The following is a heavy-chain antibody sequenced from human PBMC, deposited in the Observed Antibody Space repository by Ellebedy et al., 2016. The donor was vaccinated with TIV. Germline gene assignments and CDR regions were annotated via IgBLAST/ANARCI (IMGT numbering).Heavy chain of an antibody. J-gene: IGHJ3*02. CDR1: GGSISSGGYY. V-gene: IGHV4-31*03. CDR2: IYYSGST. D-gene: IGHD3-10*01. CDR3: ARERGTMVRGATVGGAFDI. Sequence: SETLSLXXTVSGGSISSGGYYWSWIRQHPGKGLEWIGYIYYSGSTYYNVSLKSRVTISVDTSKNQFSLKLSSVTAADTAVYYCARERGTMVRGATVGGAFDIWGQGTMVTVSS.